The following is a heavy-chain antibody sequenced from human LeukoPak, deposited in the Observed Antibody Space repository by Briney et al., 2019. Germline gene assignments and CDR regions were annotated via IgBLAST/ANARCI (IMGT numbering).Heavy chain of an antibody. Sequence: PGGCLRLSCAASVFTFSYYYMSWIHQPPGKALEWVSYISSGGSTIYYADSVKGRFTMSRDNAKNSLYLQMNSLRAEDTAVYYCARHLVVATYDYWGQGTLVTVSS. CDR3: ARHLVVATYDY. CDR1: VFTFSYYY. J-gene: IGHJ4*02. V-gene: IGHV3-11*01. CDR2: ISSGGSTI. D-gene: IGHD2-21*01.